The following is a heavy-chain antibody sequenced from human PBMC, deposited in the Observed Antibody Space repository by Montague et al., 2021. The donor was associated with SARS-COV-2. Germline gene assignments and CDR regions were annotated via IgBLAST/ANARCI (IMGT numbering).Heavy chain of an antibody. V-gene: IGHV4-59*08. Sequence: SETLSLTCTVAGDSVSRSYWNWIRQSPGKGLEWIGNIYYYGSVNXXPSLKSRLPISLDTSKNQLSLTLTSVTAADTATYYCARQITMVREPFDSWGQGTLVLVSS. D-gene: IGHD3-10*01. CDR2: IYYYGSV. CDR3: ARQITMVREPFDS. J-gene: IGHJ4*02. CDR1: GDSVSRSY.